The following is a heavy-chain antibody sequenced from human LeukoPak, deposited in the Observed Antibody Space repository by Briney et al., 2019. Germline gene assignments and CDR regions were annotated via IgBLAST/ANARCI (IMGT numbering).Heavy chain of an antibody. V-gene: IGHV4-34*01. CDR2: INHSGST. CDR1: GGSISSYY. Sequence: SETLSLTCTVSGGSISSYYWSWIRQPPGKGLEWIGEINHSGSTNYNPSLKSRVTISVDTSKNQFSLKLSSVTAADTAVYYCARRISSSWYGDWFDPWGQGTLVTVSS. CDR3: ARRISSSWYGDWFDP. D-gene: IGHD6-13*01. J-gene: IGHJ5*02.